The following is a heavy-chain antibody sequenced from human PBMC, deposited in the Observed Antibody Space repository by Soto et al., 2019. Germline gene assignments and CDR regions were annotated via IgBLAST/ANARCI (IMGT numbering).Heavy chain of an antibody. Sequence: SETLSLTCAVSGDSISSTHWWTWVRQPPGKGLEYIGQIFHSGITNYNPSLESRVTISLDKSKSQFSLELNSVTGADTALYYCVGYGSGTYYSGYSFDFWSQGSLVTVSS. D-gene: IGHD3-10*01. CDR1: GDSISSTHW. CDR2: IFHSGIT. V-gene: IGHV4-4*02. J-gene: IGHJ4*02. CDR3: VGYGSGTYYSGYSFDF.